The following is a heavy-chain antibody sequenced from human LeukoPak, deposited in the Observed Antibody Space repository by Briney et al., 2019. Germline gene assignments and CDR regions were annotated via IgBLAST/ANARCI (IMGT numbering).Heavy chain of an antibody. V-gene: IGHV1-18*01. CDR1: GYTFTSYG. CDR3: ARDFFHGHCSGLTCFLLDS. Sequence: GASVKVSCKASGYTFTSYGITWVRQAPGQGLEWMGWISAYNGNTNYAQKFQGRLTMTPDTSTNTAYMELRSLRPDDTAVYYCARDFFHGHCSGLTCFLLDSWGQGSLVTVSS. CDR2: ISAYNGNT. J-gene: IGHJ4*02. D-gene: IGHD2-15*01.